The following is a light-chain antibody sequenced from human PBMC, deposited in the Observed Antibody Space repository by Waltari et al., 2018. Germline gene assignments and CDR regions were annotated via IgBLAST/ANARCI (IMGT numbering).Light chain of an antibody. Sequence: SSELIQDPAVSVAMGQTVTITCQGNGLRSYYASWYQKRPGQAPILIMYDKNNRPSGVPDRFSGSNSDNTASLTITGAQAEDEASYYCHSRDASGVGGSFGGGTKLTVL. V-gene: IGLV3-19*01. CDR1: GLRSYY. CDR3: HSRDASGVGGS. CDR2: DKN. J-gene: IGLJ2*01.